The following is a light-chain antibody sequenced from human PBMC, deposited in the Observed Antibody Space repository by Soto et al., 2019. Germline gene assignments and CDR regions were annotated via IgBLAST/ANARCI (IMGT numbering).Light chain of an antibody. CDR1: SGSIARNY. CDR2: EDN. V-gene: IGLV6-57*03. J-gene: IGLJ2*01. Sequence: NFMLTQPHSVSDSPGKTVTISCTRSSGSIARNYVQWYQQRPGSAPTTVIYEDNQRHSWVPDRFSGSIDSSSNSASLTISGLKTEDEADYYCQSYDSSNHVVFGGGTKVTVL. CDR3: QSYDSSNHVV.